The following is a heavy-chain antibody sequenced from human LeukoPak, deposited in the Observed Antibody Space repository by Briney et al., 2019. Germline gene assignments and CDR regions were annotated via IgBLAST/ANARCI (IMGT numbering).Heavy chain of an antibody. CDR3: ARDWGLYDYVWGSYRYTGVPPEGH. V-gene: IGHV1-2*02. CDR1: GYTFTGYY. CDR2: INPNSGGT. Sequence: ASVKVSCKASGYTFTGYYMHWVRQAPGQGLEWMGWINPNSGGTNYAQKFQGRVTMTRDTSISTAYMELSRLRSDDTAVYYCARDWGLYDYVWGSYRYTGVPPEGHWGQGTLVTVSS. D-gene: IGHD3-16*02. J-gene: IGHJ4*02.